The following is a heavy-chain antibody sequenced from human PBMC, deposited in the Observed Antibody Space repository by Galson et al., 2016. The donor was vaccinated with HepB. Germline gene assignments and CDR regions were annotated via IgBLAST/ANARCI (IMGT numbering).Heavy chain of an antibody. J-gene: IGHJ4*02. V-gene: IGHV3-23*01. D-gene: IGHD2-21*02. CDR2: ISDGGVST. Sequence: SLRLSCAASGFTFSSYAMNWVRQAPGKGLQWVSGISDGGVSTHYADSVKGRFTIPRDNSKNTLYLQMNSLRAEDTAVYYCAKGRYCGGDCYSSDYWGQGTLVTVSS. CDR1: GFTFSSYA. CDR3: AKGRYCGGDCYSSDY.